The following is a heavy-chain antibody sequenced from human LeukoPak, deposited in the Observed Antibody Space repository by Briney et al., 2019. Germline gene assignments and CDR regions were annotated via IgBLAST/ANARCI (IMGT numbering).Heavy chain of an antibody. V-gene: IGHV1-18*01. Sequence: ASVKVSCKASRYIFINYGISWVRQAPGQGLDWMGWISVHNGDTEYAQNLQGRVTMTTDTSTSTVYMELRSLRSDDTAVYYCARPQLGGSTSRYYYYYMDFWGKGTTVTVSS. CDR1: RYIFINYG. D-gene: IGHD1-26*01. J-gene: IGHJ6*03. CDR2: ISVHNGDT. CDR3: ARPQLGGSTSRYYYYYMDF.